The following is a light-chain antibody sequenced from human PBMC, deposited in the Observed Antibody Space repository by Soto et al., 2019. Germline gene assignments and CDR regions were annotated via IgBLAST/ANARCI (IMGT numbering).Light chain of an antibody. Sequence: QAVVTQEPSLTVSPGGTVTLTCSSSTGAVTSGNYPSWFQQKPGQTPRTLIYTTNSRHDWTPARFSGSLLGGKAVLTLSSVQPEDEPDYFWLLYYGGGHLVFGGWTKLTVL. CDR3: LLYYGGGHLV. CDR1: TGAVTSGNY. V-gene: IGLV7-43*01. J-gene: IGLJ3*02. CDR2: TTN.